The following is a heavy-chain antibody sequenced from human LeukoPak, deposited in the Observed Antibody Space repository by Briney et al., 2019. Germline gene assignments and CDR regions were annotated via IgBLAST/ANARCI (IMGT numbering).Heavy chain of an antibody. CDR3: AREWELNWFDP. V-gene: IGHV3-7*01. CDR1: GFIFSDFG. CDR2: IKQDGSEK. D-gene: IGHD1-26*01. Sequence: GQSLRLPCAASGFIFSDFGMHWVRQAPGKGLEWVANIKQDGSEKYYVDSVKGRFTISRDNAKNSLYLQMNSLRAEDTAVYYCAREWELNWFDPWGQGTLVTVSS. J-gene: IGHJ5*02.